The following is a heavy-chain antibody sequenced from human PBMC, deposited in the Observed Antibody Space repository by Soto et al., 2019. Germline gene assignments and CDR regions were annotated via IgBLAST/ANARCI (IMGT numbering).Heavy chain of an antibody. CDR2: INPNGGDI. D-gene: IGHD1-26*01. J-gene: IGHJ4*02. CDR3: ARCLVGATTVVDY. CDR1: GYMFADYY. Sequence: ASVKVSCKASGYMFADYYMHWVRQAPGQGLEWMGWINPNGGDIKYAQNFQGRVTMTRDTSISTAYMDLSRLRSDDTAVYYCARCLVGATTVVDYWGQGTLVTVSS. V-gene: IGHV1-2*02.